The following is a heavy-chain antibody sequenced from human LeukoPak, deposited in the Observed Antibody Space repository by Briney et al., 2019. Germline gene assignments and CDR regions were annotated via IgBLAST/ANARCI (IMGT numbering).Heavy chain of an antibody. CDR1: GYTFTSYY. CDR3: ARDEILLAVAGTDYYYGMDV. D-gene: IGHD6-19*01. J-gene: IGHJ6*02. Sequence: ASVKVSFKASGYTFTSYYMHWVRQAPGQGLEWMGIINPSGGSTSYAQKFQGRVTMTRDTSTSTVYMELSSLRSEDTAVYYCARDEILLAVAGTDYYYGMDVWGQGTTVTVSS. CDR2: INPSGGST. V-gene: IGHV1-46*01.